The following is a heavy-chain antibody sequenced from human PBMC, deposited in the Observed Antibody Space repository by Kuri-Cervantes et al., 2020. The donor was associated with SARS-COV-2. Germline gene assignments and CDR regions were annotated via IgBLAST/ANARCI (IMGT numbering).Heavy chain of an antibody. V-gene: IGHV1-69*06. CDR1: GDTFSSYA. CDR3: ASYYYDSSDYRESDY. J-gene: IGHJ4*02. CDR2: IIPIFGTA. Sequence: SVKVSCKASGDTFSSYAISWVRQAPGQGLEWMGGIIPIFGTANYAQKFQGRVTITADKSTSTAYMELSSLRSEDTAVYYCASYYYDSSDYRESDYWGQGTLVTVSS. D-gene: IGHD3-22*01.